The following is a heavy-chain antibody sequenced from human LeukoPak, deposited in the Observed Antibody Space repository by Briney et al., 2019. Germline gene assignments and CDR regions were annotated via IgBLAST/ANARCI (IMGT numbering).Heavy chain of an antibody. Sequence: PGGSLRLSCAASGFTFSDYYMSWIRQAPGKGLEWVALTSYDGSNKYYADSVKGRFTISRDNSKNTLYLQMNSLRAEDTAVYYCAKSWYYYYGMDVWGQGTTVTVSS. D-gene: IGHD6-13*01. CDR1: GFTFSDYY. J-gene: IGHJ6*02. CDR3: AKSWYYYYGMDV. CDR2: TSYDGSNK. V-gene: IGHV3-30*18.